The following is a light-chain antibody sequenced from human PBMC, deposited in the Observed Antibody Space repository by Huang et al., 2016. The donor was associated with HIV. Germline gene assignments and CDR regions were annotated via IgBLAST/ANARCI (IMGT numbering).Light chain of an antibody. Sequence: IHMTQSPSSLSASVGDRVTITCRASQDITKSLAWYQQKQGKAPDRLLYAASRLEIGVPSRFRGSGSETIYTLTIDSLQPEDSAVYFCQQYFSPLPITFGQGTRLEI. CDR1: QDITKS. CDR3: QQYFSPLPIT. J-gene: IGKJ5*01. V-gene: IGKV1-NL1*01. CDR2: AAS.